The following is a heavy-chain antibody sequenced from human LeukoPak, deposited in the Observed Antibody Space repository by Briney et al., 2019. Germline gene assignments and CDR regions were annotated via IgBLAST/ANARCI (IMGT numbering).Heavy chain of an antibody. Sequence: KTSETLSLTCAVSGGSISSGGYSWSWIQQPPGKGLEWIGYIYHSGSTYYNPSLKSRVTISVDRSKNQFSLKLSSVTAADTAVYYCASAYPALNYFDYWGQGTLATVSS. CDR1: GGSISSGGYS. V-gene: IGHV4-30-2*01. CDR3: ASAYPALNYFDY. J-gene: IGHJ4*02. CDR2: IYHSGST.